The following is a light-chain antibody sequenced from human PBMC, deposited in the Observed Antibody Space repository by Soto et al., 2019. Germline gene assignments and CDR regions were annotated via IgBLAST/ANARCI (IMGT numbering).Light chain of an antibody. CDR3: RTYTTTGSSI. CDR2: EVK. V-gene: IGLV2-14*01. Sequence: QSVLTQPASVSGSPGQSITITCSGTTDDVGSTDSVSWYQHHPGAAPRLVIYEVKNRPSGVPGRFSGSKSVNTASLSISGLQPEDEADYYCRTYTTTGSSIFGSGTKLTVL. CDR1: TDDVGSTDS. J-gene: IGLJ1*01.